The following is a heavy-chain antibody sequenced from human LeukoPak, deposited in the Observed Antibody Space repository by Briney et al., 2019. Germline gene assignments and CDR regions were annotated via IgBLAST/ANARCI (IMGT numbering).Heavy chain of an antibody. CDR3: AKDATVGVIVAATSDC. D-gene: IGHD2-15*01. CDR1: LFTLSSYA. J-gene: IGHJ4*02. CDR2: ISGSGGST. V-gene: IGHV3-23*01. Sequence: GGSLRLSCAASLFTLSSYAMSWVRQAPGKGREWVSPISGSGGSTYYADSVRGGFTISRDKSKNTMYLQMNRLRAEDTAVYYCAKDATVGVIVAATSDCWGQGTVVTVSS.